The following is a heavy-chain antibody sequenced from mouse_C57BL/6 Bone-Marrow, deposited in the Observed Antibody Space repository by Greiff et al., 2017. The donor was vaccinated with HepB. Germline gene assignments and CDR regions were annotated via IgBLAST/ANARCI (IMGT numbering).Heavy chain of an antibody. J-gene: IGHJ4*01. V-gene: IGHV2-2*01. CDR1: GFSLTSYG. Sequence: QVHVKQSGPGLVQPSQSLSITCTVSGFSLTSYGVHWVRQSPGKGLEWLGVIWSGGSTDYNAAFISRLSISKDNSKSQVFFKMNSLQADDTAIYYCAGSMITTGYYAMDDWGQGTSVTVSS. CDR2: IWSGGST. D-gene: IGHD2-4*01. CDR3: AGSMITTGYYAMDD.